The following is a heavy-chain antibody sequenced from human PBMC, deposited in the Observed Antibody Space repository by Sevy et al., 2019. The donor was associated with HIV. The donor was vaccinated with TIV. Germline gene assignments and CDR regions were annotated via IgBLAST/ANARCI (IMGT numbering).Heavy chain of an antibody. CDR1: GGSISSYY. CDR2: ISYSGST. J-gene: IGHJ6*02. CDR3: ARGGGRTDWGMDV. Sequence: SETLSLTCTVSGGSISSYYWSWIRQPPGKGLEWIGYISYSGSTNDNPFLRSRVTISMDTSKNQFSLRLSSVSAADTAVYYCARGGGRTDWGMDVWGPGTTVTVSS. V-gene: IGHV4-59*01. D-gene: IGHD1-1*01.